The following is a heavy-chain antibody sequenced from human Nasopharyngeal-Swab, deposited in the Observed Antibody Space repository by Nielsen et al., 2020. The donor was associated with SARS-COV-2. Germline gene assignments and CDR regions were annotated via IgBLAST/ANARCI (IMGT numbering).Heavy chain of an antibody. CDR3: TSMYSSGWYHTDAFDI. V-gene: IGHV3-73*01. D-gene: IGHD6-19*01. CDR1: GFIFSGSA. CDR2: IRSKANSYAT. Sequence: SLIISCAASGFIFSGSAMHLLRPASRQGLELVGRIRSKANSYATAYAASLKGRFTISRDDSKNTAYLQMNSLKTEDTAVYYCTSMYSSGWYHTDAFDIWGQGTMVTVSS. J-gene: IGHJ3*02.